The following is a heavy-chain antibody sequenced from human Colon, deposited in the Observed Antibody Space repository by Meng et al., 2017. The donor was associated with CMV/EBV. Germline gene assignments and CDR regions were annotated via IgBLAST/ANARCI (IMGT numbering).Heavy chain of an antibody. V-gene: IGHV3-9*01. J-gene: IGHJ6*02. CDR2: ISWNSDAI. Sequence: GGSLRLSCAVSGFTFDDYAMHWVREVPGKGLEWVSVISWNSDAIGYADSVKGRFTISRDNAKNSLYLQMNSLKFEDTALYYCVSGSCSSIACYSGRGFYYYGMDVWGQGTTVTVSS. D-gene: IGHD2-2*01. CDR3: VSGSCSSIACYSGRGFYYYGMDV. CDR1: GFTFDDYA.